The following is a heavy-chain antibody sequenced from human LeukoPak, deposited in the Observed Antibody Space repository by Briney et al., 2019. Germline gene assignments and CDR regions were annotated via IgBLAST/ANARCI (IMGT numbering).Heavy chain of an antibody. CDR2: INPNTGGT. V-gene: IGHV1-2*02. J-gene: IGHJ4*02. D-gene: IGHD6-13*01. CDR1: GYTFTGYY. Sequence: GASVKVSCKASGYTFTGYYIHWVRQAPGQGLEWMGWINPNTGGTDYAQKFQGRVTMTRDTSISTVYMELSRLTPDDTAVYYCARGVASAGAKYFDQWGQGTLVTVSS. CDR3: ARGVASAGAKYFDQ.